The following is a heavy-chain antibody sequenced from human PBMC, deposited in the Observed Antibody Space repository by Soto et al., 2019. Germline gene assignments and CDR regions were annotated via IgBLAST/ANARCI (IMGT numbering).Heavy chain of an antibody. J-gene: IGHJ4*02. CDR3: VRSSGVPTPDFAY. D-gene: IGHD3-10*01. Sequence: QVRLVESGGGVVQPGRSLRLSCAASGFTFNIYAMHWVRQAPGKGLEWVAVISHDGTSRYYADSVNGRVTISRDNSKSMVFVQMNSLGVEDTAVYYCVRSSGVPTPDFAYWGQGTLVTVSS. CDR2: ISHDGTSR. V-gene: IGHV3-30-3*01. CDR1: GFTFNIYA.